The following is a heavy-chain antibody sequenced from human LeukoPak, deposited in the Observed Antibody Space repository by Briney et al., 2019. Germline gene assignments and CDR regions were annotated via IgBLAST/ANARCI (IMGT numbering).Heavy chain of an antibody. CDR1: GFTFGDYA. J-gene: IGHJ4*02. D-gene: IGHD1-1*01. V-gene: IGHV3-49*03. CDR2: IKSKAYGETA. CDR3: TRDRGAYNLYDY. Sequence: GGSLRLSCTASGFTFGDYAMSWIRQAPGKGLEWVGFIKSKAYGETADYAASVKGRFTISRDDSKAIAYLQMNSLKTEDTAVYHCTRDRGAYNLYDYWGQGTLVTVSS.